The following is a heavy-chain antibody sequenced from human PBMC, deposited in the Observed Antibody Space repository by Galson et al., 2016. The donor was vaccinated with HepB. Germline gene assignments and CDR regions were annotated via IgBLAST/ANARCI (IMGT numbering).Heavy chain of an antibody. V-gene: IGHV3-30*18. J-gene: IGHJ6*04. CDR1: GFTFSYYG. CDR2: ISYDGSNK. D-gene: IGHD5-12*01. CDR3: AKEVEDIVATTYYYSGMDG. Sequence: SLRLSCAASGFTFSYYGMHWVRQAPGKGLAWVAVISYDGSNKYYADSVKGRITISRDNSKNTLYLQMNSLRAEDTAVYYCAKEVEDIVATTYYYSGMDGWGKGTTVTVSS.